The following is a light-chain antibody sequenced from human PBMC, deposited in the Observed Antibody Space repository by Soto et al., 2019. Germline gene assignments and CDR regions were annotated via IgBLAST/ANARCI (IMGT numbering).Light chain of an antibody. J-gene: IGKJ3*01. CDR3: QQYGSSPFT. CDR2: GES. CDR1: QSVSSSY. Sequence: ESVLTQSPGTLSMSPGERATLSCRASQSVSSSYSAWYQQKPGQAPRLLIYGESSRATGIPDRFSGSGSGTDFTLTISRLEPEDFAVYYCQQYGSSPFTFGPGTKVDIK. V-gene: IGKV3-20*01.